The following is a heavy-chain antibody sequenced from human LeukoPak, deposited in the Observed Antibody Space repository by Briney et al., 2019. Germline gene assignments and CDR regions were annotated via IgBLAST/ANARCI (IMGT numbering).Heavy chain of an antibody. Sequence: SETLSLTCAVYGGSFTGYYWSWIRQPPGKGLEWIGEINHSGSTNYNPSLKSRVTISVDTSKNQFSLKLSSVTAADTAVYYCASPYCSGGSCYPLRFDYWGQGTLVTVSS. V-gene: IGHV4-34*01. CDR1: GGSFTGYY. D-gene: IGHD2-15*01. CDR2: INHSGST. CDR3: ASPYCSGGSCYPLRFDY. J-gene: IGHJ4*02.